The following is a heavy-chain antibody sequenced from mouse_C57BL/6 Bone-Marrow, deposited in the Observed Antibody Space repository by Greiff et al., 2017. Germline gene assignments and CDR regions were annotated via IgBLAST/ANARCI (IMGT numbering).Heavy chain of an antibody. V-gene: IGHV1-80*01. CDR2: IYPGDGDT. J-gene: IGHJ2*01. Sequence: VKLQESGAELVKPGASVKISCKASGYAFSSYWMNWVKQRPGKGLEWIGQIYPGDGDTNYNGKFKGKATLTADKSSSTAYMQLSSLTSEDSAVYFCAIGSSGLYYFDYWGQGTTLTVSS. CDR3: AIGSSGLYYFDY. CDR1: GYAFSSYW. D-gene: IGHD3-2*02.